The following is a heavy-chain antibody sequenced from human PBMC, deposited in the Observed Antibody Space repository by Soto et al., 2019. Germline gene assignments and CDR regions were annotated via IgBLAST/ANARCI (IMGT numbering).Heavy chain of an antibody. Sequence: EVQLVESGGGLVKPGGSLRLSCAASGFTFSSYSMNWVRQAQGKGLEWVSSISSSSSYIYYADSVKGRFTISRDNAKNSLYLQMNSLRAEDTAVYYCARDRLRAVAGTTDIWGQGTMVTVSS. V-gene: IGHV3-21*01. D-gene: IGHD6-19*01. J-gene: IGHJ3*02. CDR2: ISSSSSYI. CDR3: ARDRLRAVAGTTDI. CDR1: GFTFSSYS.